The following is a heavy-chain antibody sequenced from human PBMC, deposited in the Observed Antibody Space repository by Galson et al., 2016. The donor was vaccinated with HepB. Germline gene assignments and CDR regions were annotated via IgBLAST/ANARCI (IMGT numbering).Heavy chain of an antibody. D-gene: IGHD6-13*01. V-gene: IGHV4-4*09. CDR3: XGLRGYNXXWWRIXX. CDR2: IHSSGST. CDR1: XXSINSXX. Sequence: SLXXTVSXXSINSXXXSWXXXPPGKGLXXXGCIHSSGSTKYDPSLKGRVTISIDTSKSEPSLRLRSVTAADTAXYYCXGLRGYNXXWWRIXXWGRGTLXXVSS. J-gene: IGHJ2*01.